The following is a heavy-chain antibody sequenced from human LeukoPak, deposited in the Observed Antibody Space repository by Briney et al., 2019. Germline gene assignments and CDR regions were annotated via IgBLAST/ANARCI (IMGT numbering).Heavy chain of an antibody. Sequence: SETLSLTCTVSGGSISSYYWSWIRQPPGKGLEWIGYIYYSGSTNYNPSLKSQVIISVDTSKNQFSLKLSSVTAADTAVYYCARGYGYSHWYFDLWGRGTLVTVSS. D-gene: IGHD5-12*01. CDR2: IYYSGST. CDR1: GGSISSYY. J-gene: IGHJ2*01. CDR3: ARGYGYSHWYFDL. V-gene: IGHV4-59*12.